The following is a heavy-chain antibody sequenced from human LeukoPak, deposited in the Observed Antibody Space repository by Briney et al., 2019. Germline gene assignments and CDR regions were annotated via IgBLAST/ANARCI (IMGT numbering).Heavy chain of an antibody. CDR3: ARGPYYYDSSGYSGTKYYFDY. D-gene: IGHD3-22*01. V-gene: IGHV4-4*07. Sequence: SETLSLTCTVSGGSISSYYWSWIRQPAGKGLEWIGRIYTSGSTNYNPSLKSRVTISVDTSKNQFSLKLSSVTAADTAVYYCARGPYYYDSSGYSGTKYYFDYWGQGTLVTVSS. J-gene: IGHJ4*02. CDR1: GGSISSYY. CDR2: IYTSGST.